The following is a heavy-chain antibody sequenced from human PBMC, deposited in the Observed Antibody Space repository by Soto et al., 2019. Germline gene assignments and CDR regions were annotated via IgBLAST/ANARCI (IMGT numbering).Heavy chain of an antibody. CDR3: ATGESGSYPDFAY. CDR1: GYTVTELS. D-gene: IGHD1-26*01. CDR2: FDPEDGET. Sequence: ASVKVSCKVSGYTVTELSMHWVRQAPGKGLEWMGGFDPEDGETIYAQKFQGRVAMTEDTSTDTAYMELSSLRSEDTAVYYCATGESGSYPDFAYWGQGTLVTVSS. V-gene: IGHV1-24*01. J-gene: IGHJ4*02.